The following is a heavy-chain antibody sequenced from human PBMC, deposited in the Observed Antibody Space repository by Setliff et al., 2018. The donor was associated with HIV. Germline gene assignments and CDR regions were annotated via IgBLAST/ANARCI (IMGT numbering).Heavy chain of an antibody. V-gene: IGHV3-7*01. Sequence: PGGSLRLSCAASGFTISDYWMTWVRQAPGKGLEWVANIKQDGSNERYADSVKGRFTISRDDAKNSLFLQMNSLRVEDTAVYYCTRDGPYYYDTSANYWGQGTLVTVSS. D-gene: IGHD3-22*01. CDR3: TRDGPYYYDTSANY. J-gene: IGHJ4*02. CDR2: IKQDGSNE. CDR1: GFTISDYW.